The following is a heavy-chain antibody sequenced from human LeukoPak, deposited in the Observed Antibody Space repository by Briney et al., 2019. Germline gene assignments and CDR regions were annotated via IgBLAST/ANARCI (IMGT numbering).Heavy chain of an antibody. Sequence: GGSLRLSCAASGFTFTDYWMTWVRQAPGKGLEWVANINEDGNDKYYVDSVKGRFTISKDNAKNSLYLQMNSLRADDTAVYYCARHGSYNLQYWGQGTLVTVSS. V-gene: IGHV3-7*01. D-gene: IGHD1-1*01. CDR1: GFTFTDYW. CDR2: INEDGNDK. CDR3: ARHGSYNLQY. J-gene: IGHJ4*02.